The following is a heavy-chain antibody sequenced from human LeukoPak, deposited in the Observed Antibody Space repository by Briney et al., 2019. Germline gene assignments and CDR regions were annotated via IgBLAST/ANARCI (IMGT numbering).Heavy chain of an antibody. CDR2: IYYSGST. CDR3: AAGYSSSWYSIDY. J-gene: IGHJ4*02. D-gene: IGHD6-13*01. Sequence: SETLSLTCTVSGGSISSYYWSWIRQPPGKGLEWIGYIYYSGSTNYHPSLKSRVTISVDTSKNQFSLKLSSVTAADTAVYYCAAGYSSSWYSIDYWGQGTLVTVSS. V-gene: IGHV4-59*08. CDR1: GGSISSYY.